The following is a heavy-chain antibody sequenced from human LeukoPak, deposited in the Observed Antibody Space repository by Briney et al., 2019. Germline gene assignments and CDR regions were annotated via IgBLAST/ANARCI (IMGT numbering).Heavy chain of an antibody. CDR3: AREEEAAAGMSRGFDY. Sequence: SETLSLTCTVSGGSISSYYWSWIRQPPGKGLEWIGYIYYSGSTNYNPSLKSRVTISVDTSKNQFSLKLSSVTAADTAVYYCAREEEAAAGMSRGFDYWGQGTLVTVSS. CDR2: IYYSGST. CDR1: GGSISSYY. J-gene: IGHJ4*02. D-gene: IGHD6-13*01. V-gene: IGHV4-59*01.